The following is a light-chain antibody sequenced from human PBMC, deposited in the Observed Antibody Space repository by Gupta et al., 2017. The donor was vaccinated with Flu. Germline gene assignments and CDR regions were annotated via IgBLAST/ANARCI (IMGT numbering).Light chain of an antibody. CDR2: SSN. Sequence: QSVLTQPPSSSGTPGQRVSICCSGSSSNIGSNTVNWYQQRPGTTPELLIYSSNQRPSGVPDRFSGSKSGTSASLAISGLQSEDEADYYCAAWDDRLDGYVFGPGTKVTVL. CDR3: AAWDDRLDGYV. CDR1: SSNIGSNT. J-gene: IGLJ1*01. V-gene: IGLV1-44*01.